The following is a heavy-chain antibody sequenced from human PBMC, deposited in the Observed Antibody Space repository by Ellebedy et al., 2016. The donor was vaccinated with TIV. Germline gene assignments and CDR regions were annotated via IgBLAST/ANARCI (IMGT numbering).Heavy chain of an antibody. J-gene: IGHJ4*02. D-gene: IGHD2-21*02. V-gene: IGHV3-74*01. CDR2: INSDGGTT. Sequence: GESLKISCAASGFTFRADWMHWVRQAPGKGLVWVSRINSDGGTTNYADSVKGRFTISRDNAKNTLYLQMNSLRVEDTAVYYCVRARPYCGGDCYSFGNWGQGSLVTVSS. CDR3: VRARPYCGGDCYSFGN. CDR1: GFTFRADW.